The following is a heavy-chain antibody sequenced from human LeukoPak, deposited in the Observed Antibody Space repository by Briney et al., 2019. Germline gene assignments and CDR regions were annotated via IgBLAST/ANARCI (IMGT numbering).Heavy chain of an antibody. Sequence: SETLSLTCTVSGSSISSSRYYWGWIRQPPGKGLEGVGSIYYSGSTYYNPSLKSRVTISVDTSKNQFSLRLSSVTAADTAVYYCAGRYCTNGVCPYFDYWGQGTLVTVSS. CDR2: IYYSGST. CDR3: AGRYCTNGVCPYFDY. J-gene: IGHJ4*02. V-gene: IGHV4-39*01. D-gene: IGHD2-8*01. CDR1: GSSISSSRYY.